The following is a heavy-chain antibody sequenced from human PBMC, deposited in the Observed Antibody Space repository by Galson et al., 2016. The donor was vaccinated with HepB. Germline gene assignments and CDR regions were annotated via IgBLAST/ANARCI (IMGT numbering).Heavy chain of an antibody. CDR3: ATLGLTDYYYGVDV. CDR2: FDPEDGER. J-gene: IGHJ6*02. Sequence: SVKVSCKVSGKSLTEVSMHWVRQAPGKGLEWMGGFDPEDGERIYAQKFQGRVTMTEDTSTDTVYMELSSLRSEDTAVYFCATLGLTDYYYGVDVWGQGTTVTVSS. CDR1: GKSLTEVS. D-gene: IGHD1-20*01. V-gene: IGHV1-24*01.